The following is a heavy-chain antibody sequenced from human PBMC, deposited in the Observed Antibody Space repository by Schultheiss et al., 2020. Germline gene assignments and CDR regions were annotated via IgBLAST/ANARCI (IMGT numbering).Heavy chain of an antibody. Sequence: SQPLSLTCTVSGGSTSSYYWSWIRQPPGKGLEWIGYIYYSGSTNYNPSLKSRVTISVDTSKNQFSLKLSSVTAADTAVYYCARGEGYCTNGVCLYYFDYWGQGTLVTGSS. D-gene: IGHD2-8*01. CDR2: IYYSGST. J-gene: IGHJ4*02. V-gene: IGHV4-59*01. CDR1: GGSTSSYY. CDR3: ARGEGYCTNGVCLYYFDY.